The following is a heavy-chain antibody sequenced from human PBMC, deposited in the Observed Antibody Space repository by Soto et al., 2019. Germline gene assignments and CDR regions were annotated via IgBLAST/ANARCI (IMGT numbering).Heavy chain of an antibody. CDR3: ARHRFWSSTGSVFDY. D-gene: IGHD2-2*01. CDR1: GGSISSSSYY. J-gene: IGHJ4*02. Sequence: SETLSLTCTVSGGSISSSSYYWRWIRQPPGKGLEWIGSIYYSGSTYYNPSLKSRVTISVDTSKNQFSLKLSSVTAADTAVYYCARHRFWSSTGSVFDYWGQGTLVTVSS. V-gene: IGHV4-39*01. CDR2: IYYSGST.